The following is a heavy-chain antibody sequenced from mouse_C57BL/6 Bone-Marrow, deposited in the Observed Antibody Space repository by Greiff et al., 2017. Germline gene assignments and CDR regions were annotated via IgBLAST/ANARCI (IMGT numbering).Heavy chain of an antibody. Sequence: EVQGVESGGGLVKPGGSLKLSCAASGFTFSSYAMSWVRQTPEKRLEWVATISDGGSYTYYPDNVKGRFTISRDNAKNNLYLQMSHLKSEDTAMYYCAREIYYDYDGDWYFDVWGTGTTVTVSS. CDR2: ISDGGSYT. J-gene: IGHJ1*03. CDR3: AREIYYDYDGDWYFDV. V-gene: IGHV5-4*01. D-gene: IGHD2-4*01. CDR1: GFTFSSYA.